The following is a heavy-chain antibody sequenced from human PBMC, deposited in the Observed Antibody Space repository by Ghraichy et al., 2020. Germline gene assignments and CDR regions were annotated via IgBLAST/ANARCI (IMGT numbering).Heavy chain of an antibody. D-gene: IGHD2-15*01. Sequence: ASVKVSCKASGYTFTSYYMHWVRQAPGQGLEWMGIINPSGGSTSYAQKFQGRVTMTRDTSTSTVYMELSSLRSEDTAVYYCARESGGLALSVVGAASFDYWGQGTLVTVSS. CDR2: INPSGGST. J-gene: IGHJ4*02. CDR3: ARESGGLALSVVGAASFDY. V-gene: IGHV1-46*01. CDR1: GYTFTSYY.